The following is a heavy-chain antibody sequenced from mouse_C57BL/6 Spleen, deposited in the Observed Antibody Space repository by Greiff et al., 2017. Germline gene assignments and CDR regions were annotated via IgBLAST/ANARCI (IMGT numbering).Heavy chain of an antibody. V-gene: IGHV7-1*01. CDR3: ARDNYPYAMDY. D-gene: IGHD2-1*01. CDR2: RRNKANAYTT. J-gene: IGHJ4*01. CDR1: GFTFSDFY. Sequence: EVKLMESGGGLVQSGRSLRLSCATSGFTFSDFYMEWVRQAPGKGLEWLAARRNKANAYTTEYIASVKGRFIVSRYTSHSILYLQMNALRAEDTAIYYCARDNYPYAMDYWGQGTSVTVSS.